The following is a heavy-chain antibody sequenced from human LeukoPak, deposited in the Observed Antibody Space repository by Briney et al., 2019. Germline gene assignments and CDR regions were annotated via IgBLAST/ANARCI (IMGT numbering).Heavy chain of an antibody. Sequence: KVSGPTLVNPTQTLTLTCTFSGFSLSTSGVGGGWIRQPPGKALEWLALIYWNDDKRYSPSLKSRLTITKDTSKNQVVLTMTNMDPVDTATYYCADRDLRPRYSEYSYVYDYFYFDCWGQGILVTVSS. D-gene: IGHD5-18*01. CDR3: ADRDLRPRYSEYSYVYDYFYFDC. J-gene: IGHJ4*02. CDR1: GFSLSTSGVG. V-gene: IGHV2-5*01. CDR2: IYWNDDK.